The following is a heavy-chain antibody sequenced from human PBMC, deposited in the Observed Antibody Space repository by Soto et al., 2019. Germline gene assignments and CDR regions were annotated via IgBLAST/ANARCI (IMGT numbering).Heavy chain of an antibody. CDR1: GGSFSGYY. CDR3: ARGYAAPRAAD. D-gene: IGHD2-15*01. J-gene: IGHJ4*02. Sequence: SETLSLTCAVYGGSFSGYYCSWIRQPPGKGLEWIGEINHSGSTSYNPSLKSRVTISVDTSKNQLSLKLSSVTAADTAVYYCARGYAAPRAADWGQGTLVTSPQ. CDR2: INHSGST. V-gene: IGHV4-34*01.